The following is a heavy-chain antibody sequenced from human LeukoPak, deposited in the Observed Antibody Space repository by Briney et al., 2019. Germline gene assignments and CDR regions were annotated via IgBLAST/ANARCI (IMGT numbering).Heavy chain of an antibody. CDR1: GFTFSNAW. CDR2: IKSKTDGGTT. J-gene: IGHJ4*02. Sequence: PGGSLRLSCAASGFTFSNAWMSWVRQAPGKGLEWVGRIKSKTDGGTTDYAAPVKGRFTISRDDSKNTLYLRMNSLKTEDTAVYYCTTDVYYDILTGYYLSDYWGQGTLVTVSS. CDR3: TTDVYYDILTGYYLSDY. D-gene: IGHD3-9*01. V-gene: IGHV3-15*01.